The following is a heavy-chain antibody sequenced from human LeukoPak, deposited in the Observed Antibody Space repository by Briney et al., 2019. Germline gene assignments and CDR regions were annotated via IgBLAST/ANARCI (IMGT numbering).Heavy chain of an antibody. CDR3: ARDQLYYYDSSGYSDAFDI. Sequence: SETLSLTCSVSGDSISTSSYYWGWIRQPPGKGLEWIGTIYYSGSTYYNPSLTSRVTISVDTSKNQFSLKLSSVTAADTAVYYCARDQLYYYDSSGYSDAFDIWGQGTMVTVSS. J-gene: IGHJ3*02. CDR1: GDSISTSSYY. V-gene: IGHV4-39*02. D-gene: IGHD3-22*01. CDR2: IYYSGST.